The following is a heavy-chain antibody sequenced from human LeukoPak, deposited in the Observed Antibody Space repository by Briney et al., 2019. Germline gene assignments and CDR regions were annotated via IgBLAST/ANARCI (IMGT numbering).Heavy chain of an antibody. V-gene: IGHV3-43*02. CDR2: ISGDGGST. Sequence: GGSLRLSCAASGFAFDDYAMHWVRQAPGTGLEWVSLISGDGGSTYYADSVEGRFTISRDNSKNPLYLQMNSLRTEDTALYYCAKDIRGDGYNSRFDYWGQGTLVTVSP. CDR1: GFAFDDYA. J-gene: IGHJ4*02. D-gene: IGHD5-24*01. CDR3: AKDIRGDGYNSRFDY.